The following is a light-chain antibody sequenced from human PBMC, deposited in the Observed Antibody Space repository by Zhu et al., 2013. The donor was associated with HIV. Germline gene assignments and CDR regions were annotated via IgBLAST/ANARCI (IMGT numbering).Light chain of an antibody. CDR1: QSVTSTY. V-gene: IGKV3-20*01. CDR3: QQYGSSPRT. Sequence: EIVLTQSPGTLSLFPGERAALSCRASQSVTSTYLGWYQQKPGQAPRLLIYAASSRAAGIPDRFSGSGSGTDFTLTISRLEPEDFAVYYCQQYGSSPRTFGQGTKVE. J-gene: IGKJ1*01. CDR2: AAS.